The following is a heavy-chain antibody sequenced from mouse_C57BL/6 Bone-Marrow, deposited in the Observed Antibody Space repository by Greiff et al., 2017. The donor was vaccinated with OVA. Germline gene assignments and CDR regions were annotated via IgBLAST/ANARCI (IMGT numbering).Heavy chain of an antibody. V-gene: IGHV1-55*01. D-gene: IGHD4-1*01. CDR3: ARPKLGQEDYFDY. J-gene: IGHJ2*01. CDR1: GYTFTSYW. CDR2: IYPGSGST. Sequence: VQLQQPGAELVKPGASVKMSCTASGYTFTSYWITWVKQRPGQGLEWIGDIYPGSGSTNYNEKFKSKATLTVDTSSSTAYMQLSSLTSEDSAVYYCARPKLGQEDYFDYWGQGTTLTVSS.